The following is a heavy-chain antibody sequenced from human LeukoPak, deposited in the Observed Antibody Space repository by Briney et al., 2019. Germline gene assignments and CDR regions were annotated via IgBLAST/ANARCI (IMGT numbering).Heavy chain of an antibody. CDR2: ISDSGGST. D-gene: IGHD1-26*01. J-gene: IGHJ4*02. CDR3: AKEGAGSYFDY. CDR1: GFTFSSYA. Sequence: PGGSLRLSCAASGFTFSSYAMTWVRQAPRKGLEWVSAISDSGGSTYYVDSVKGRFTISRDNSKNTLYLQMNSLRAEDTAVYCCAKEGAGSYFDYWGQGTLVTVSS. V-gene: IGHV3-23*01.